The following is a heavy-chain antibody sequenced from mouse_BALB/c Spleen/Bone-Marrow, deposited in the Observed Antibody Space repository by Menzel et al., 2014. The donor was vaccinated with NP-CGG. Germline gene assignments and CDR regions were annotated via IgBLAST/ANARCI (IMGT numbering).Heavy chain of an antibody. CDR1: GFDFSRYW. V-gene: IGHV4-1*02. Sequence: EVQLQESGGGLVQPGGSLKLSCAASGFDFSRYWMSWVRQAPGKGLEWIGEINPDSRKKNYSPSLKDKFIISRDNAKNTLYLRVNKVRSEDTALYYCARPDYYGYLNYWGQGTTLTVSS. D-gene: IGHD1-1*01. CDR3: ARPDYYGYLNY. J-gene: IGHJ2*01. CDR2: INPDSRKK.